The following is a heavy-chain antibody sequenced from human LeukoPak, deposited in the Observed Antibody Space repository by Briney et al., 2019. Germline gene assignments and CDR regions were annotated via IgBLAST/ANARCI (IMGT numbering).Heavy chain of an antibody. CDR3: ARTVADTLYFDS. CDR1: GFTVSSNY. D-gene: IGHD6-19*01. J-gene: IGHJ4*02. CDR2: IYSGGGT. V-gene: IGHV3-66*01. Sequence: GGSLRLSCAASGFTVSSNYMSWVRQAPGKGLEWVSVIYSGGGTYYADSVKGRFTISRDNSKNTLYLQMNSLRAEDTAVYYCARTVADTLYFDSWGQGTLVTVSS.